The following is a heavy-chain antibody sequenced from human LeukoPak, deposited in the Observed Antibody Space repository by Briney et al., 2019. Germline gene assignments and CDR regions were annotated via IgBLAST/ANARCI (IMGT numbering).Heavy chain of an antibody. Sequence: ASVKVSCKASGGTFSSYAISWVRQAPGQGLEWMGAIIPIFGTANYAQKFQGRVTITADESTSTAYMELSSLRSEDTAVYYCARPDSTVTTYDHSSGLNYYYYGMDVWGQGTTVTVSS. CDR1: GGTFSSYA. CDR2: IIPIFGTA. CDR3: ARPDSTVTTYDHSSGLNYYYYGMDV. V-gene: IGHV1-69*13. D-gene: IGHD4-17*01. J-gene: IGHJ6*02.